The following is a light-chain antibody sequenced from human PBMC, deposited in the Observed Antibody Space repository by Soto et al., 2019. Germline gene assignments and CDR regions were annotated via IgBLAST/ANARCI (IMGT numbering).Light chain of an antibody. CDR2: GAS. CDR1: QSVRSNY. Sequence: EMVLTQSPGTLSLSPGERVTLSCRASQSVRSNYLAWYQRKPDQAPRLLIYGASTRVTGIPDRFSGTGSGTEFTLTISRLEPEEVAEYYCQQYGGSPYTFGQGTKVEIK. CDR3: QQYGGSPYT. J-gene: IGKJ2*01. V-gene: IGKV3-20*01.